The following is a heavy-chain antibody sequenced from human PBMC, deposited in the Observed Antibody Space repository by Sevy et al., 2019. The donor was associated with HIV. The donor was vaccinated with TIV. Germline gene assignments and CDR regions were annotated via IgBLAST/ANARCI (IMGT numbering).Heavy chain of an antibody. CDR3: AKDLRLAITNDGGVFGMDV. CDR1: GFNFRDYA. CDR2: ISTGARGGRT. Sequence: GGSLRLSCAASGFNFRDYAMNWVRQAPGKGLEWVSTISTGARGGRTFYADSVKGRFAVSRDDSRTTRSLQMNSLRADDTAVYYCAKDLRLAITNDGGVFGMDVWGQGTTVTVSS. J-gene: IGHJ6*02. D-gene: IGHD3-3*01. V-gene: IGHV3-23*01.